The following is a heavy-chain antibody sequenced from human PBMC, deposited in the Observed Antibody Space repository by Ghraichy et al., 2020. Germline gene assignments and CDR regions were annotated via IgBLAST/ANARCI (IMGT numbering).Heavy chain of an antibody. J-gene: IGHJ6*02. CDR3: ARTGSGYSYYGMDV. CDR1: GGSLSDYY. D-gene: IGHD3-10*01. Sequence: SETLSLTCAVYGGSLSDYYWSWIRQSPGRGLEWIGEINNSGRTTYNPSLESRVTMSVDTSKRQFSLNLRSVTAADTAVYFCARTGSGYSYYGMDVWGQGTTVTVSS. V-gene: IGHV4-34*01. CDR2: INNSGRT.